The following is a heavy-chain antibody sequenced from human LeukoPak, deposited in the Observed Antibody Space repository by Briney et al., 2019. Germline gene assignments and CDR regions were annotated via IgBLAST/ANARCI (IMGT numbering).Heavy chain of an antibody. D-gene: IGHD3-22*01. CDR2: ISGGGVNT. CDR3: AKTLGYSGYFSP. CDR1: GFTFNSYA. J-gene: IGHJ5*02. Sequence: GGSLRLSCAASGFTFNSYALTWVRQAPGKGLEWVSAISGGGVNTYYADSVKGRFTISRDNSKNMLYLQMNSLRAEDTAVYYCAKTLGYSGYFSPWGQGTLVTVSS. V-gene: IGHV3-23*01.